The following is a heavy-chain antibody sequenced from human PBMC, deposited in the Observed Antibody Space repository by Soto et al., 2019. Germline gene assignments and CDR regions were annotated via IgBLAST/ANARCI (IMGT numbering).Heavy chain of an antibody. V-gene: IGHV1-18*01. CDR2: ISAYSGNT. Sequence: QVQLVQSGADVKKPGASVQVSCKTSGYTFSTYGISWVRQAPGQGLEWMGWISAYSGNTNYAQNLQGRVTMTTDTFTSTAYMELMNLRSDDAAVYYCARSGRSNYYYGMDVWGQGTTVTVSS. D-gene: IGHD1-26*01. CDR3: ARSGRSNYYYGMDV. CDR1: GYTFSTYG. J-gene: IGHJ6*02.